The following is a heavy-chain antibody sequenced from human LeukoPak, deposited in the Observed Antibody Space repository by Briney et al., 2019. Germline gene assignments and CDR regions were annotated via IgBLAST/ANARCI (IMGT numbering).Heavy chain of an antibody. V-gene: IGHV5-51*01. Sequence: GASLKISCKGSGYSFTNYWIGWVRQLPGKGLEWMGIIYPGDSDTRYSPSFQGQVTISADKSISTAYLQWSSLKASDTAMYYCARHGLYYYDSSGYYLSHAFDIWGQGTMVTVSS. J-gene: IGHJ3*02. CDR3: ARHGLYYYDSSGYYLSHAFDI. D-gene: IGHD3-22*01. CDR2: IYPGDSDT. CDR1: GYSFTNYW.